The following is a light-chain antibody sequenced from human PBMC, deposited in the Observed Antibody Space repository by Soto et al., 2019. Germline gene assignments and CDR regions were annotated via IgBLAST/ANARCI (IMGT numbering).Light chain of an antibody. V-gene: IGKV3-20*01. CDR1: QSVGSK. Sequence: ETVMTQSPATLSVSPGERVTLSCRASQSVGSKVAWYQQKPGQAPSLLIYGASTRATETPVRFSGGGSGTDFTLTITRLEPEDFAVYYCQYYGNSPLTFGQGTKVDIK. CDR2: GAS. J-gene: IGKJ1*01. CDR3: QYYGNSPLT.